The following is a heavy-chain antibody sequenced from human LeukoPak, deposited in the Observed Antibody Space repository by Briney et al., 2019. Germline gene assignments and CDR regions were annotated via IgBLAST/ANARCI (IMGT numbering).Heavy chain of an antibody. Sequence: GGSLRLSCAASGFTVSSNYMSWVRQAPGKGLEWVSVIYSGGSTYYADSVKGRFTISRDNSKNTLYLQMNSLRAEDTAVYYCAREMVAYGMDVWGQGTTVTVSS. CDR2: IYSGGST. D-gene: IGHD2-8*01. J-gene: IGHJ6*02. V-gene: IGHV3-66*01. CDR1: GFTVSSNY. CDR3: AREMVAYGMDV.